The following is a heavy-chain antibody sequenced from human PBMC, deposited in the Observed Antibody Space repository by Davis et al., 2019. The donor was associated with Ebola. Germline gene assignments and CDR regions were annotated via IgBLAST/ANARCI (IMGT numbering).Heavy chain of an antibody. J-gene: IGHJ4*02. V-gene: IGHV3-7*01. D-gene: IGHD1-26*01. CDR1: GFTFSSYW. CDR3: ARFYSGNYFDY. CDR2: IKQDGSAK. Sequence: GESLKISCAASGFTFSSYWMSWVRHAPGKGLELLANIKQDGSAKFYVDSLKGRLTIFRDNAKKSLYLQMNSLRAEDTAVYYSARFYSGNYFDYWGQGTLVTVSS.